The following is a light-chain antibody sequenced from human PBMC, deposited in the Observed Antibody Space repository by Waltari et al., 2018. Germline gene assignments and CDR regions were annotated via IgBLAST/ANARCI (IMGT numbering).Light chain of an antibody. CDR2: YVT. CDR3: CSYAGSYPHWV. J-gene: IGLJ3*02. CDR1: SSDVGGYNY. Sequence: QSALTQPRSVSGSPGQSVTISCTGTSSDVGGYNYVSWYQQYPGKAPKLLIYYVTRLPPGVPVRFSGSRSGTTASLTISGLQAEDEADYYCCSYAGSYPHWVFGGGTKLTVL. V-gene: IGLV2-11*01.